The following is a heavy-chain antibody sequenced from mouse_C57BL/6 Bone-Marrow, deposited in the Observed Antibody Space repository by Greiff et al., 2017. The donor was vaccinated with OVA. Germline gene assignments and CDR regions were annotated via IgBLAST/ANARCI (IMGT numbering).Heavy chain of an antibody. D-gene: IGHD2-2*01. J-gene: IGHJ1*03. V-gene: IGHV1-37*01. CDR3: ASYGYDWYFDV. Sequence: EVQLQQSGPELVKPGASVKISCKASGYSFTGYFMNWVKQSHGKSLEWIGRINLYNGDTFHNQKLKGKATWNVDKASSTAHMGLLSLTSEDFAVYYCASYGYDWYFDVWGTGTTVTVSS. CDR2: INLYNGDT. CDR1: GYSFTGYF.